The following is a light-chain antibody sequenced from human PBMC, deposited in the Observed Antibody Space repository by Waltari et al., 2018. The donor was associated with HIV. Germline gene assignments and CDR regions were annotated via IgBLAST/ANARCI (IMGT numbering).Light chain of an antibody. V-gene: IGLV2-14*01. J-gene: IGLJ1*01. CDR1: SRDVGGYNY. CDR2: EVS. Sequence: QSALTQPASVSGSPGQSLTISCTGTSRDVGGYNYVSWYQQHPGKAPKLMIFEVSNRPSGVSNRFSGSKSGNTASLTISGPQAEDEADYYCSSFTSSSTYVFGTATKVTVL. CDR3: SSFTSSSTYV.